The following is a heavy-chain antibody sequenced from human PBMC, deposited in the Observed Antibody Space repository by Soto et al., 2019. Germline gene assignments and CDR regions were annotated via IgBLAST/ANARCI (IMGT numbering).Heavy chain of an antibody. Sequence: SETLSLTCAVSGGSISSGGYYWSWIRQPPGKGLEWIGCIYYSGSTYYNPSLKSRVTISVDTSKNQFSLKLSSVTAADTAVYYCARVYGSGPGDWFDPWGQGTLVTVSS. CDR3: ARVYGSGPGDWFDP. V-gene: IGHV4-39*01. CDR2: IYYSGST. J-gene: IGHJ5*02. CDR1: GGSISSGGYY. D-gene: IGHD3-10*01.